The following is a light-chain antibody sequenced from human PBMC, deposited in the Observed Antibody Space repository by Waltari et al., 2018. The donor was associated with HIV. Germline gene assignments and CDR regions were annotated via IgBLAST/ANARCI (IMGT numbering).Light chain of an antibody. J-gene: IGKJ3*01. Sequence: DIVMTQSPDSLAVSLGERATINCRSSQTVLYTSSNKNYLAWYQQRPGQPPKLLIYWASTRESGVPDRFSGSGSGTDFTLTISSLQAEGVAVYYCQQYYSTPLTFGPGTKVDIK. V-gene: IGKV4-1*01. CDR2: WAS. CDR3: QQYYSTPLT. CDR1: QTVLYTSSNKNY.